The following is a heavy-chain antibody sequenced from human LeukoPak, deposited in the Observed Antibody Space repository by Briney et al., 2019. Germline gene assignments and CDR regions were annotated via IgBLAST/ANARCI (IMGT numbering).Heavy chain of an antibody. Sequence: GGSLRLSCAASGFTFSSYSMNWVRQAPGKGLEWVSFISSSSNYIYYADSLKGRFTISRDNAKNSLYLQMNSLRVEDTAAYYCARGLSLDYWGQGTLVTVSS. CDR1: GFTFSSYS. CDR2: ISSSSNYI. D-gene: IGHD4/OR15-4a*01. J-gene: IGHJ4*02. V-gene: IGHV3-21*01. CDR3: ARGLSLDY.